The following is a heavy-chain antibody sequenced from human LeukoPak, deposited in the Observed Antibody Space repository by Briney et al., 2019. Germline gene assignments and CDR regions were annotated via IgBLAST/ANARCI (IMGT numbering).Heavy chain of an antibody. V-gene: IGHV4-4*07. J-gene: IGHJ4*02. D-gene: IGHD1-26*01. CDR2: IYTSGST. CDR3: ARGGGSYYFGS. CDR1: GGSISSYS. Sequence: PSETLSLTCTVPGGSISSYSWSWLRQPAGKGLEWIGRIYTSGSTHYNPSLKSRVTMTADTSNNQFSLKLSSVTAADTAVYYCARGGGSYYFGSWGQGTLVTVSS.